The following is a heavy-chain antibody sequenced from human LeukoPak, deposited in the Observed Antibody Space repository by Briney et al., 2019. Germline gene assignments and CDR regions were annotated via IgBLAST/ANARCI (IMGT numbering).Heavy chain of an antibody. CDR1: GYSFTSYW. D-gene: IGHD2-2*01. J-gene: IGHJ4*02. CDR2: IYPGDSDT. CDR3: ARHCSSTSCPSRHFDY. V-gene: IGHV5-51*01. Sequence: GESLKISCKGSGYSFTSYWIGWVRQMPGKGLEWMVIIYPGDSDTRYSPSFQGQVTISADKPISTAYLQWSSLKASDTAMYYCARHCSSTSCPSRHFDYWGQGTLVTVSS.